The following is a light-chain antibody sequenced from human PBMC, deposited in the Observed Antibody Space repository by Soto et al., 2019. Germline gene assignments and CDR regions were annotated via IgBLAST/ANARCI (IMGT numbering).Light chain of an antibody. Sequence: IQLTQSPSSLSASVGDRVTITFRASQAINIYLAWYQQEPGKAPKLLIYGGSTLQSGVPSRFSGSGSGTDFTLTISSLQSEDFATYYCQHLNAFPLTFGGGTKVEI. V-gene: IGKV1-9*01. CDR1: QAINIY. CDR3: QHLNAFPLT. J-gene: IGKJ4*01. CDR2: GGS.